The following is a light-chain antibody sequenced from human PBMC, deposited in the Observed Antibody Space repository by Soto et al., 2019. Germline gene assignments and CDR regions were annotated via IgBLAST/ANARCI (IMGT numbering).Light chain of an antibody. Sequence: EIVLTQSPGTLSLSPGEIATLSCRASQSVRNSHLAWYQQKPGQTPRLLIYDASNRAAGIPARFSGSGSGTDFTLTISSLEPEDFAVYYCQQRSNWPLTFGGGTKVDIK. CDR2: DAS. CDR3: QQRSNWPLT. CDR1: QSVRNSH. J-gene: IGKJ4*01. V-gene: IGKV3-11*01.